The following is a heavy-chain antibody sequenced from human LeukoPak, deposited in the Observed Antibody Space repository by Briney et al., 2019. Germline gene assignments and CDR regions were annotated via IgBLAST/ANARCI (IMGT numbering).Heavy chain of an antibody. Sequence: GESLKISCQGSGYSFTTYWIGWVRQMPGKGLEWMGIIYPGDSDTRYSPSFQGQVTISADTSISTAYLQWSSLKASDSAMYYCATYAGSSSKYFQHWGQGTLVTVSS. J-gene: IGHJ1*01. V-gene: IGHV5-51*01. CDR3: ATYAGSSSKYFQH. CDR1: GYSFTTYW. D-gene: IGHD3-10*01. CDR2: IYPGDSDT.